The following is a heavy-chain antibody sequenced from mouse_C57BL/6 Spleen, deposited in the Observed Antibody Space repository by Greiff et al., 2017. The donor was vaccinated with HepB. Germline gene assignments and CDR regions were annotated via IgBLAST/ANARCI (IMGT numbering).Heavy chain of an antibody. V-gene: IGHV1-52*01. D-gene: IGHD1-1*01. CDR2: IDPSDSET. CDR3: ARHYGSSYWYFDV. CDR1: GYTFISYW. J-gene: IGHJ1*03. Sequence: VQLQQPGAELVRPGSSVKLSCKASGYTFISYWMHWVKQRPIQGLEWIGNIDPSDSETHYNQKFKDKATLTVDKSSSTAYMQLSSLTSEDSAVYYCARHYGSSYWYFDVWGTGTTVTVSS.